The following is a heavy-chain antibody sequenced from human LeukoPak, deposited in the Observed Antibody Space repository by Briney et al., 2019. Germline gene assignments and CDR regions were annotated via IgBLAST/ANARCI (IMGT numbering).Heavy chain of an antibody. D-gene: IGHD1-26*01. Sequence: GGSLRLSCAASGFTFSSYGMHWVRQAPGKGLEWVAVISYDGSNKYYADSVKGRFTISRDNSKNTLYLQMNSLRAEDTAVYYCAKEGRSAFEVGANDAFDIWGQGTMVTVSS. CDR1: GFTFSSYG. J-gene: IGHJ3*02. CDR2: ISYDGSNK. CDR3: AKEGRSAFEVGANDAFDI. V-gene: IGHV3-30*18.